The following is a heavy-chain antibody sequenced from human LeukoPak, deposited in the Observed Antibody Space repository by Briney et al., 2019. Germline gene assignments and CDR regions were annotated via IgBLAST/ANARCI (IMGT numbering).Heavy chain of an antibody. CDR2: IYTSGST. J-gene: IGHJ6*02. V-gene: IGHV4-4*07. CDR3: ARDLEGGRYYCYGMDV. Sequence: SETLSLTCTVSGGSISSYYWSCIRQPAGKGLEWIGRIYTSGSTNYNPSLKSRVTMSVDTSKNQFSLKLSSVTAADTAVYYCARDLEGGRYYCYGMDVWGQGTTVTVSS. CDR1: GGSISSYY. D-gene: IGHD1-1*01.